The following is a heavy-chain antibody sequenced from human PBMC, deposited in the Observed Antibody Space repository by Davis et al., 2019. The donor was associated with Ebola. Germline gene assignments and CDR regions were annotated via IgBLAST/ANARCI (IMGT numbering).Heavy chain of an antibody. D-gene: IGHD7-27*01. CDR1: GFTFSSYW. CDR2: IRSKAYGGTT. Sequence: GGSLRLSCAASGFTFSSYWMSWVRQAPGKGLEWVGFIRSKAYGGTTEYAASVKGRFTISRDDSKSIAYLQMNSLKTEDTAVYYCTRDGKLGKKYYFDYWGQGTLVTVSS. J-gene: IGHJ4*02. V-gene: IGHV3-49*04. CDR3: TRDGKLGKKYYFDY.